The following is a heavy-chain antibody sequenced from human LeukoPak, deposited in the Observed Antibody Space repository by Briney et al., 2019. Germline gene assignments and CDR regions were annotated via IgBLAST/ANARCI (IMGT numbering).Heavy chain of an antibody. CDR3: ARTYCSSTSCYVYYMDI. Sequence: ASVKVSCKASGYTFTSYDINWGRQATGQGLEWMGWMNPNSGNTGYAQKFQGRGTMTRNTSISTAYIELSSLRSEDTTVYYCARTYCSSTSCYVYYMDIRGKGTTVTVSS. V-gene: IGHV1-8*01. J-gene: IGHJ6*03. CDR2: MNPNSGNT. D-gene: IGHD2-2*01. CDR1: GYTFTSYD.